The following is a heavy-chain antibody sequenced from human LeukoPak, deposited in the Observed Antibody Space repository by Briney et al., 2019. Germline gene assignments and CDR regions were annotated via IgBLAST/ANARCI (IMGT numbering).Heavy chain of an antibody. Sequence: GGSLRLSCVASGFTFSNYAMSWVRQAPGKGLEWVSAITGSGGITYYADSMKGRFTISRDNSKNTLYLQMNSLRAEDTAVYYCAKWGDYDVLTGYYDPDYWGQGTLVTVSS. J-gene: IGHJ4*02. CDR3: AKWGDYDVLTGYYDPDY. CDR2: ITGSGGIT. V-gene: IGHV3-23*01. CDR1: GFTFSNYA. D-gene: IGHD3-9*01.